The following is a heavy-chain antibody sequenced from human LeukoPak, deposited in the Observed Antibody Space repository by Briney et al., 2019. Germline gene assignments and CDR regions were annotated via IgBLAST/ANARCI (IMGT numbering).Heavy chain of an antibody. CDR2: IWYDGSNK. V-gene: IGHV3-33*01. CDR1: GFTFSSYG. J-gene: IGHJ4*02. Sequence: PGGSLRLYCAASGFTFSSYGMQWVRQAPGKGLEWVAVIWYDGSNKYYADSVKGRFTISRDNSKNTLYLQMNSLRAEDTAAYYCASSIFDSFDYWGQGTLVTVSS. CDR3: ASSIFDSFDY. D-gene: IGHD2/OR15-2a*01.